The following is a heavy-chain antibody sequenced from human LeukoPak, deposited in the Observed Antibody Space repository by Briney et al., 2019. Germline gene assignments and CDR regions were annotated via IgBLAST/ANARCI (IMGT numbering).Heavy chain of an antibody. D-gene: IGHD3-3*01. CDR2: IYYSGST. V-gene: IGHV4-31*03. CDR3: ARSPVDFWSGYTIDY. Sequence: SETLSLTCTVSGGSISSGGYYWSWIRQHPGKGLEWIGYIYYSGSTYYNPSLKSRVTISVDTSKNQFSLKLSSVTAADTAVYYCARSPVDFWSGYTIDYWGRGTLVTVSS. J-gene: IGHJ4*02. CDR1: GGSISSGGYY.